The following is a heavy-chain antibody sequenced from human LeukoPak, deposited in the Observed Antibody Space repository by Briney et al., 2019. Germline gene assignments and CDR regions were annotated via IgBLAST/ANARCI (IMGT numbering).Heavy chain of an antibody. CDR1: GFTFSSYA. D-gene: IGHD3-3*01. Sequence: GGSLRLSCAASGFTFSSYAMHWVRQAPGKGLEWVAVISYDGSNKYHADSVKGRFTISRDNSKNTLYLQMNSLRAEDTAVYYCARDRVTIFGVVTNPPGDYWGQGTLVTVSS. CDR2: ISYDGSNK. J-gene: IGHJ4*02. CDR3: ARDRVTIFGVVTNPPGDY. V-gene: IGHV3-30-3*01.